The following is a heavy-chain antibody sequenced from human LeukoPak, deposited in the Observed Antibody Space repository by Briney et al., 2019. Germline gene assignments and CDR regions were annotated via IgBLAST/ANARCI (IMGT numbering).Heavy chain of an antibody. Sequence: PGGSLRLSCAASGFTFSSYGMHWVRQAPGKGLEWVAVISYDGSNKYYADSVKGRFTISRDNSKNTLYLQMNSLRAEDTAVYYCAKPYVEMATTPFDYWGQGTLVTVSS. D-gene: IGHD5-24*01. CDR3: AKPYVEMATTPFDY. CDR1: GFTFSSYG. CDR2: ISYDGSNK. V-gene: IGHV3-30*18. J-gene: IGHJ4*02.